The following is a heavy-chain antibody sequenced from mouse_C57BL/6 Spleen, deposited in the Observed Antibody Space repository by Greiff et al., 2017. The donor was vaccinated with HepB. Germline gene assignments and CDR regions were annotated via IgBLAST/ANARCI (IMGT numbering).Heavy chain of an antibody. V-gene: IGHV1-26*01. CDR2: INPNNGGT. J-gene: IGHJ4*01. CDR1: GYTFTDYY. D-gene: IGHD3-2*02. Sequence: VHVKQSGPELVKPGASVKISCKASGYTFTDYYMNWVKQSHGKSLEWIGDINPNNGGTSYNQKFKGKATLTVDKSSSTAYMELRSLTSEDSAVYYCARATAQATYGAMDYWGQGTSVTVSS. CDR3: ARATAQATYGAMDY.